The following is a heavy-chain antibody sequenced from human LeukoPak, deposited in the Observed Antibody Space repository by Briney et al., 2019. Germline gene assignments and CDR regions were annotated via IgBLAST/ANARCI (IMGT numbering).Heavy chain of an antibody. Sequence: GGSLRLSCAASGFTFSSYAMHWVRQAPGKGLEWVAVISYDGSNKYYADSVKGRFTISRDNSKNTLYLQMNSLRAEDTAVYYCAKRTYGYSSSQDGYWGQGTLVTVSS. CDR3: AKRTYGYSSSQDGY. D-gene: IGHD6-13*01. V-gene: IGHV3-30-3*02. CDR2: ISYDGSNK. J-gene: IGHJ4*02. CDR1: GFTFSSYA.